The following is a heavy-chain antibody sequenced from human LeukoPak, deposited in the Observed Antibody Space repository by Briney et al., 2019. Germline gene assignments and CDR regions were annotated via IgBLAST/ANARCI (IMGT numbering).Heavy chain of an antibody. CDR1: GFTFSSYA. J-gene: IGHJ6*03. Sequence: PGGSLRLSCAASGFTFSSYAMHWVRQAPGKGLEWVAVISYDGSNKYYADSVKGRFTISRDNSKNTLYLQMNSLRAEHTAVDYCARLVRIGYCSSTSCEGQRPRYGGWYYYYMDVWGKGTTVTVSS. CDR3: ARLVRIGYCSSTSCEGQRPRYGGWYYYYMDV. D-gene: IGHD2-2*01. V-gene: IGHV3-30-3*01. CDR2: ISYDGSNK.